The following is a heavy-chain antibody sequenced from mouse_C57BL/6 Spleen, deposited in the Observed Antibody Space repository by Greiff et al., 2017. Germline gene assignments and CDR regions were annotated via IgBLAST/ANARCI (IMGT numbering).Heavy chain of an antibody. V-gene: IGHV1-64*01. CDR2: IHPNSGST. Sequence: VQLQQPGAELVKPGASVKLSCKASGYTFTSYWMHWVKQRPGQGLEWIGMIHPNSGSTNYNEKFKSKATLTVDKSSSTAYMQLSCLTSEDSAVYYCARCFITTVVAHWYFDVWGTGTTVTVSS. J-gene: IGHJ1*03. CDR3: ARCFITTVVAHWYFDV. D-gene: IGHD1-1*01. CDR1: GYTFTSYW.